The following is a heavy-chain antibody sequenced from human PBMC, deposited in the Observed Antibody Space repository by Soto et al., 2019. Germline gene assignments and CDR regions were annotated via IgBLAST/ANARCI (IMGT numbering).Heavy chain of an antibody. Sequence: VQLQESGPGLVKPSQTLSLTCTVSNGSIRSGGYFWSWVRQHPGKGLEWIGHIYYRGGTSYNPSRESRVAMSVDTSKNEFTLKVNSVTAADTAIYYCARFAKEENPKLESWYAFDFWGRGTLVTVSS. J-gene: IGHJ4*02. CDR1: NGSIRSGGYF. D-gene: IGHD6-13*01. V-gene: IGHV4-31*03. CDR3: ARFAKEENPKLESWYAFDF. CDR2: IYYRGGT.